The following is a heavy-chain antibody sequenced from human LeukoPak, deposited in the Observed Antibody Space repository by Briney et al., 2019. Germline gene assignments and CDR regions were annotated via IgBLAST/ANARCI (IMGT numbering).Heavy chain of an antibody. CDR1: GGSISSYY. Sequence: SETLSLTCTVSGGSISSYYWSWIRQPPGKGLEWIGYISYSGSTNYNPSLKSRVTISVDTSKNQFSLKLSSVTAADTAVYYCASYTAGGGGLDYWGQGTLVTVSS. CDR3: ASYTAGGGGLDY. V-gene: IGHV4-59*12. D-gene: IGHD5-18*01. CDR2: ISYSGST. J-gene: IGHJ4*02.